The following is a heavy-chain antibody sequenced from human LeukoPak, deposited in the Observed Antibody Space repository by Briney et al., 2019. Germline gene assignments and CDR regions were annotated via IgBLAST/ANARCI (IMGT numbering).Heavy chain of an antibody. CDR1: GGAISSGDYS. D-gene: IGHD3-16*01. CDR2: IYYSGST. Sequence: SETLSLTCTGSGGAISSGDYSWSWIRQPPGKGLEWIGYIYYSGSTYYNPPLKSRVTISVDTSKNQFSLKLSSVTAADTAVYYCARDLGEGYFDYWGQGTLVTVSS. J-gene: IGHJ4*02. CDR3: ARDLGEGYFDY. V-gene: IGHV4-30-4*01.